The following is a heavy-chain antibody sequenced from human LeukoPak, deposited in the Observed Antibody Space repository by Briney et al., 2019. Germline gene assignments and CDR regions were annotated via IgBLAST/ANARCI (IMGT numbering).Heavy chain of an antibody. V-gene: IGHV3-74*01. CDR2: INTDGSST. D-gene: IGHD6-6*01. J-gene: IGHJ4*02. CDR1: GFTFSSYW. CDR3: ATGKYSSSSSGFDY. Sequence: PGGSLRLSCAASGFTFSSYWMHWVRQAPGKGLVWVSRINTDGSSTSYADSVRGRFTISRDNAKNTLYLQMNSLRAEDTAVYYCATGKYSSSSSGFDYWGQGTLVTVSS.